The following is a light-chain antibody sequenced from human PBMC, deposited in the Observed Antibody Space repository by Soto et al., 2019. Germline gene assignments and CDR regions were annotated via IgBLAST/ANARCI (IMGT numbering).Light chain of an antibody. CDR1: QSFSSN. CDR2: DAS. V-gene: IGKV3-15*01. CDR3: QHYNNWHIT. J-gene: IGKJ5*01. Sequence: EIVMPQSPATLSVSPGERASLSCRASQSFSSNLAWYQQKPGQAPRLLIYDASTRATGIPARLSGSGSGTEFILTISSLQSEECAVYYCQHYNNWHITFGQGTRLEIK.